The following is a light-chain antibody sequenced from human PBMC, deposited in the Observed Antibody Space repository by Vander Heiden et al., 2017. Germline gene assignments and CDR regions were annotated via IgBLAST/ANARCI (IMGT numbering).Light chain of an antibody. CDR3: QQRSNCPPYT. Sequence: IVLTQSPAPLSLSPGERATLSCRASQSVSRSLAWYQQKPGQAPRLLIYDASNRATGIPARFSGSGSGTDFTLIISSLEPEDFAVYYCQQRSNCPPYTFGQGTKLEIK. V-gene: IGKV3-11*01. CDR2: DAS. CDR1: QSVSRS. J-gene: IGKJ2*01.